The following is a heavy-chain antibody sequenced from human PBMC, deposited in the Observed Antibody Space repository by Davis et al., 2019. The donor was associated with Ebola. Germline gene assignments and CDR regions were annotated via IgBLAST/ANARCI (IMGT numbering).Heavy chain of an antibody. J-gene: IGHJ4*02. CDR2: IYYSGST. CDR3: ARAGIAARYYFDY. V-gene: IGHV4-39*01. D-gene: IGHD6-13*01. CDR1: GGSISSSSYY. Sequence: MPSETLSLTCTVSGGSISSSSYYWGWIRQPPGKGLGWIGSIYYSGSTYYNPSLKSRVTISVDTSKNQFSLKLSSVTAADTAVYYCARAGIAARYYFDYWGQGTLVTVSS.